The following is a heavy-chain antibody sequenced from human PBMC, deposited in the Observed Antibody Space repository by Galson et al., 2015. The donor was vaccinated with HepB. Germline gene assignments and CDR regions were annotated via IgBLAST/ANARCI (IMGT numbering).Heavy chain of an antibody. CDR1: GASIRSASYY. CDR2: IYYSGST. V-gene: IGHV4-39*01. CDR3: ASGPTVSTTYFDY. Sequence: SETLSLTCAVSGASIRSASYYWGWIRQPPGKGLEWIGSIYYSGSTYYNPSLKSRVTISVDTSKNQFSLKLTPVTAADTAVYYCASGPTVSTTYFDYWGQGTLVTVSS. D-gene: IGHD4-17*01. J-gene: IGHJ4*02.